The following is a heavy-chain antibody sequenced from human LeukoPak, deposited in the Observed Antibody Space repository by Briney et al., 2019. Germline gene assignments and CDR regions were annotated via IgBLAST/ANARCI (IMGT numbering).Heavy chain of an antibody. D-gene: IGHD4-17*01. CDR1: GYTFTSYD. J-gene: IGHJ6*03. Sequence: ASVKVSCKASGYTFTSYDINWVRQATGQGLEWMGWMNPNSGNTGYAQKFQGRVTITRNTSISTAYMELSSLRSEDTAVYYCARLPDGGDYLHYYYMDVWGKGTTVTVSS. V-gene: IGHV1-8*03. CDR3: ARLPDGGDYLHYYYMDV. CDR2: MNPNSGNT.